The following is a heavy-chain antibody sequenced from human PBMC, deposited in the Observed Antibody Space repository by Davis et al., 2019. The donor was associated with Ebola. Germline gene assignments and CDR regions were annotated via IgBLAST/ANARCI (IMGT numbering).Heavy chain of an antibody. CDR1: GYTFTSYG. CDR3: ARDWDTAMAPDAFDI. CDR2: ISAYNGNT. V-gene: IGHV1-18*01. J-gene: IGHJ3*02. Sequence: ASVTVSCKASGYTFTSYGISWVRQAPGQGLEWMGWISAYNGNTNYAQKLQGRVTMTTDTSTSTAYMELRSLRSDDTAVYYCARDWDTAMAPDAFDIWGQGTMVTVSS. D-gene: IGHD5-18*01.